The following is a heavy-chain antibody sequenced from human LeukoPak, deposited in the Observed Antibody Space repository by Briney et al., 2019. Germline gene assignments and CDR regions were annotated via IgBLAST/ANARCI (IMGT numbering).Heavy chain of an antibody. CDR2: IKQDGSEK. CDR1: GFTFTDYW. D-gene: IGHD3-10*01. CDR3: ARTIYGSGSYYR. V-gene: IGHV3-7*01. J-gene: IGHJ4*02. Sequence: PGGSLRLSCAASGFTFTDYWMSWVRQAPGKGLEWVANIKQDGSEKYYVDSVKGRFTISRDNAKNSLYLQMNSLRAEDTAVYYCARTIYGSGSYYRWGQGTLVTVSS.